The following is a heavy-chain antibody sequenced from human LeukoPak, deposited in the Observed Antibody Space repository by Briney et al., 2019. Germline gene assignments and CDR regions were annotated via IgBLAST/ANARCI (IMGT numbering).Heavy chain of an antibody. CDR3: ATLRRYGSGTNYPPGYFDY. D-gene: IGHD3-10*01. Sequence: PSETLSLTCNVSGGSISTYFWSWIRQPPGKGLEWVGTFYYSGRTYYSPSLKSRVSLSVDTSQNLFSLHLNSVTAADTAVYYCATLRRYGSGTNYPPGYFDYWGQGTLVSVSS. V-gene: IGHV4-59*04. J-gene: IGHJ4*02. CDR2: FYYSGRT. CDR1: GGSISTYF.